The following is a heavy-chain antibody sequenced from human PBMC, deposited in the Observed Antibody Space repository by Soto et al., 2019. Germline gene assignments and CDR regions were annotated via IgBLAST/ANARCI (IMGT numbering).Heavy chain of an antibody. D-gene: IGHD5-12*01. CDR3: ARGRGYSYGLDP. Sequence: SETLSLTCTVSGDSISSVYNYWSWIRQPPGEGLEWIGFISYSGTTSYSPSLKSRLAISLDTSKNQFSLSLTSVTAADTAVYYCARGRGYSYGLDPWGQGTLVTVSS. CDR1: GDSISSVYNY. CDR2: ISYSGTT. J-gene: IGHJ5*02. V-gene: IGHV4-30-4*01.